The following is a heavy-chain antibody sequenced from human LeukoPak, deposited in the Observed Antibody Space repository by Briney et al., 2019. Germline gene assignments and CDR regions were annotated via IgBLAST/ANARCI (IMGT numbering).Heavy chain of an antibody. CDR3: AKLNNRGGFSVSFGSTRIAAAHFDY. CDR2: ISGSGGST. V-gene: IGHV3-23*04. Sequence: VQLVESGGGVVQPGRSLRLSCAASGFTFSSYGMHWVRQAPGKGLEWVSAISGSGGSTYYADSVKGRFTISRDNSKNTLYLQMNSLRAEDTAVYYCAKLNNRGGFSVSFGSTRIAAAHFDYWGQGTLVTVSS. CDR1: GFTFSSYG. D-gene: IGHD6-13*01. J-gene: IGHJ4*02.